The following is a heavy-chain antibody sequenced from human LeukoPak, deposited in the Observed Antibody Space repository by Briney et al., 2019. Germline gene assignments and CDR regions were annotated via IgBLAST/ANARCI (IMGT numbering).Heavy chain of an antibody. CDR1: GGTFSSYA. CDR2: IIPIFGTA. D-gene: IGHD1-1*01. J-gene: IGHJ6*03. Sequence: PVKVSCKASGGTFSSYAISWVRQAPGQGLEWMGGIIPIFGTANYAQKFQGRVTITADESTSTAYMELGSLRSEDTAVYYCARSGSRYSYYYYYMDVWGKGTTVTVSS. V-gene: IGHV1-69*13. CDR3: ARSGSRYSYYYYYMDV.